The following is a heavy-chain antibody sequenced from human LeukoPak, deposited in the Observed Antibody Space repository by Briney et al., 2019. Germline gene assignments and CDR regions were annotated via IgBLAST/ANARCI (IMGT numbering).Heavy chain of an antibody. D-gene: IGHD4-17*01. CDR3: ARDLGGGNGDWPYFDY. V-gene: IGHV4-4*07. J-gene: IGHJ4*02. CDR2: IYTSGST. CDR1: GGSISSYY. Sequence: PSETLSLTCTVSGGSISSYYWSWIRQPAGKGLEWIGRIYTSGSTNYNPSLKSRVTMSVDTSKNQFSLKLSSVTAADTAVYYCARDLGGGNGDWPYFDYWGQGTLVTVPS.